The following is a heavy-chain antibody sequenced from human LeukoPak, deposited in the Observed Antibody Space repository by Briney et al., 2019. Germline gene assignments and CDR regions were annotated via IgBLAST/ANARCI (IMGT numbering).Heavy chain of an antibody. Sequence: PGGSLRLSCAASGFTFDDYGMSWVRQAPGKGLVWVSRIKSDGSDTSYADSVKGRFTISRDNAKNTLYLQMSSLRAEDTAVYYCARDTGYSTAIWGQGTMVTVSS. CDR3: ARDTGYSTAI. V-gene: IGHV3-74*01. D-gene: IGHD6-13*01. CDR1: GFTFDDYG. CDR2: IKSDGSDT. J-gene: IGHJ3*02.